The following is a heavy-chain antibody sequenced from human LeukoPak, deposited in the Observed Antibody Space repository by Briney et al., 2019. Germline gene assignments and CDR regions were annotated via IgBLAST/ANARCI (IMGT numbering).Heavy chain of an antibody. V-gene: IGHV3-64D*09. J-gene: IGHJ5*02. CDR3: ARRYSGYDYGNWFDP. D-gene: IGHD5-12*01. Sequence: GGSLRLSCSASGFSFSNYAMHWVRQAPGKGLEYVSAISTNGGHTYYADSVQGRFTISRDDSKNTLYLQMSSLRAEDTALYYCARRYSGYDYGNWFDPWGQGTLVTVSS. CDR2: ISTNGGHT. CDR1: GFSFSNYA.